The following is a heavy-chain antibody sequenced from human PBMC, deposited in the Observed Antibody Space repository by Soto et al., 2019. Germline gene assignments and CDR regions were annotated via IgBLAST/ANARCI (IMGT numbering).Heavy chain of an antibody. V-gene: IGHV4-39*01. CDR1: GASISSSSYY. Sequence: PSETLSLTCTVSGASISSSSYYWGWIRQPPGKGLDWIGSIYYSGSTYYYPPLKSRVTISVDTSKNQFSLKLSSVTAADTAVYYCARHRAPITMIVVAQGNWFDPWGQGTLVTVSS. CDR3: ARHRAPITMIVVAQGNWFDP. CDR2: IYYSGST. D-gene: IGHD3-22*01. J-gene: IGHJ5*02.